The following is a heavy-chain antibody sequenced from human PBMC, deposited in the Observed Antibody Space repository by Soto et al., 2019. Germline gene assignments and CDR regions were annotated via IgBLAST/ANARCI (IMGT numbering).Heavy chain of an antibody. CDR3: ASGAGSGGDGRYYYYGKDV. D-gene: IGHD3-3*01. V-gene: IGHV6-1*01. J-gene: IGHJ6*04. CDR1: GDSVSNNSAA. CDR2: TYYRSKWYN. Sequence: RSQTLSLTCAISGDSVSNNSAAWNWIRQSPSRGLEWLGRTYYRSKWYNDYAVSVKSRITINPDTSKDQFSLQLNSVTPEDTAGYYCASGAGSGGDGRYYYYGKDVWGEWTAVTVSS.